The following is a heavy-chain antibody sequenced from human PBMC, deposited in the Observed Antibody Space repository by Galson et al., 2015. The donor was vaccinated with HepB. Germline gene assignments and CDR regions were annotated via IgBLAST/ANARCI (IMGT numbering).Heavy chain of an antibody. D-gene: IGHD1-26*01. Sequence: SLRLSCAASGFTFSGFGMHWVRQAPGKGLEWVAVISYDGNSEYYTDPVKGRFTISRDNSMDTLYLQMNSLRAENTAIYYCAKDGTEWELLSYYHYMDVWGKGTTVTVSS. CDR1: GFTFSGFG. CDR2: ISYDGNSE. J-gene: IGHJ6*03. V-gene: IGHV3-30*18. CDR3: AKDGTEWELLSYYHYMDV.